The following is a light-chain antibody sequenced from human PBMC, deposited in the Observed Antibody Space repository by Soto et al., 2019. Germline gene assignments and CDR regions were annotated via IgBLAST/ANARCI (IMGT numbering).Light chain of an antibody. J-gene: IGLJ1*01. CDR1: SSDVGGYNY. CDR3: SSYASSSTYV. CDR2: EVS. Sequence: QSALTQPTSVSGSPGQSIAISCTGTSSDVGGYNYVSWYQQHPGKAPKLMISEVSNQPSGVSNRFSGSKSGNTASLTNSGLQAEDEGDYYCSSYASSSTYVFGAGSKLTVL. V-gene: IGLV2-14*01.